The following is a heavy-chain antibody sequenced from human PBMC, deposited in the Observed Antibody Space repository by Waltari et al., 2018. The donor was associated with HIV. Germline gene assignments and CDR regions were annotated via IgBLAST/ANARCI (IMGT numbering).Heavy chain of an antibody. CDR3: ARPVDTLMVTGVLDV. V-gene: IGHV3-33*01. CDR1: GFTFSDYG. D-gene: IGHD5-18*01. J-gene: IGHJ6*02. Sequence: QVQLVESGGGVVQPGRSLRLSCAASGFTFSDYGMHWVRQAPGKGVEWGAFVWEDGSSQYYAESVKGRFTISRDNSKNTLYREMKRLRAEDTAVYQCARPVDTLMVTGVLDVWGQGTTVTVSS. CDR2: VWEDGSSQ.